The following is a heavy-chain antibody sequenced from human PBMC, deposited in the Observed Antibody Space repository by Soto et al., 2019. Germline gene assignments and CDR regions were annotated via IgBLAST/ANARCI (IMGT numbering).Heavy chain of an antibody. CDR1: GFTFGVNA. CDR3: AKALYGGHDY. CDR2: ISGSGGST. Sequence: EVQLLESGGGLVQPGGSLSFSCAAPGFTFGVNAMGWVRQAPGKGLECVSGISGSGGSTSYADSVKGRFTISRDNSKNTLSLQMNSLRAEDTAVYYCAKALYGGHDYWGPGTLVTVSS. V-gene: IGHV3-23*01. J-gene: IGHJ4*02. D-gene: IGHD4-17*01.